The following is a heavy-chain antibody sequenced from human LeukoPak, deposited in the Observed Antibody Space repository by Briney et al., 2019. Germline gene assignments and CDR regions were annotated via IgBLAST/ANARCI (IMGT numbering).Heavy chain of an antibody. CDR1: GGSISSGSYY. J-gene: IGHJ3*02. V-gene: IGHV4-61*02. D-gene: IGHD2-2*01. Sequence: SQTLSLTXTVSGGSISSGSYYWSWIRQPAGKGLEWIGRIYTSGSTNYNPSIKSRVTISVDTSKNQFSLKLSSVTAADTAVYYCARGLGYCSSTSCPTDAFDIWGQGTMVTVSS. CDR2: IYTSGST. CDR3: ARGLGYCSSTSCPTDAFDI.